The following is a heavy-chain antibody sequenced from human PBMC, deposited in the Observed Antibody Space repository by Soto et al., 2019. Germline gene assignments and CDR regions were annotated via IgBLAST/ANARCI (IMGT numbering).Heavy chain of an antibody. J-gene: IGHJ6*03. CDR1: GFTFSSYA. CDR2: ISGSGGST. CDR3: AEGKDIVVVPAAMHSFWGYPYYYYMDV. V-gene: IGHV3-23*01. Sequence: PGGSLRLSCAASGFTFSSYAMSWVRQAPGKGLEWVSAISGSGGSTYYADSVKGRFTISRDNSKNTLYLQMNSLRAEDTAVYYCAEGKDIVVVPAAMHSFWGYPYYYYMDVWGKGTTVTVSS. D-gene: IGHD2-2*01.